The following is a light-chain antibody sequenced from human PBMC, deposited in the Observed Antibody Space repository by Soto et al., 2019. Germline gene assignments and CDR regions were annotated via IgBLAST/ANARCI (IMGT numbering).Light chain of an antibody. CDR2: EGT. V-gene: IGLV2-23*03. Sequence: QSVLTQPASVSGSPGQSITISCTGTSSDVGTYNLVSWYQHHPGKAPKLILYEGTKRPSGVSNRFSGSTSGNTASLTISGLQAEDEADYYCSSYAGNNNFVVFGGGTKLTVL. J-gene: IGLJ2*01. CDR1: SSDVGTYNL. CDR3: SSYAGNNNFVV.